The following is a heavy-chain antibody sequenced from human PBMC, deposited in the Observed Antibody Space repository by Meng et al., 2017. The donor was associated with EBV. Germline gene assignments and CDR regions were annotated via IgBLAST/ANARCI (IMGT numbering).Heavy chain of an antibody. CDR1: GGTFRSDA. CDR3: ASESGRGFTPDY. V-gene: IGHV1-69*01. D-gene: IGHD3-10*01. Sequence: QVQLLVSGAGVKKPGSSVKVSCRTSGGTFRSDAVSWVRQAPGQGLEWMGGLIPMVGAPHYAQKFQGRVTIIADESTSTHSMELNSLRSEDTAMYYCASESGRGFTPDYWGQGTLVTVSS. J-gene: IGHJ4*02. CDR2: LIPMVGAP.